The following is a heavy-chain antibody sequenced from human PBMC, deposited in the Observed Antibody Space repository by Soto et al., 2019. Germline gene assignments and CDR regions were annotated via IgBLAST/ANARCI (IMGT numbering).Heavy chain of an antibody. Sequence: GGSLRLSCAASGFTFSSYAMSWVRQAPGKGLEWVSAISGSGGSTYYADSVKGRFTISRDNSKNTLYLQMNSLRAEDTAVYYCAKVWRLWFGEPLADYWGQGTLVTVSS. D-gene: IGHD3-10*01. CDR3: AKVWRLWFGEPLADY. CDR1: GFTFSSYA. CDR2: ISGSGGST. J-gene: IGHJ4*02. V-gene: IGHV3-23*01.